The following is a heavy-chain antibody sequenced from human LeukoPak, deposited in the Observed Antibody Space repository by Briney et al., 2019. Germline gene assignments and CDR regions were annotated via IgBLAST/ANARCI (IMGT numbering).Heavy chain of an antibody. CDR2: ISSNGGST. Sequence: GGSLRLSCAASGFIFSSYAMHWVRQAPGKGLEYVSAISSNGGSTYYANSVKGRFTISRDNSKNTLYLQMGCLRVEDMAVYYCARHPYKYPYYYYYMDAWGKGTTVTVS. V-gene: IGHV3-64*01. D-gene: IGHD1-14*01. CDR3: ARHPYKYPYYYYYMDA. CDR1: GFIFSSYA. J-gene: IGHJ6*03.